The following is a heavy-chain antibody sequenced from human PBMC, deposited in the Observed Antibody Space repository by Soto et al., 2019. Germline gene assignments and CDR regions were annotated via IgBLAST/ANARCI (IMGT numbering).Heavy chain of an antibody. Sequence: PGVSLRLSCAASGFIFSSYAMHWVRQAPGKGLEWVAVISSDGNNKYYADSVKGRFTISRDNSKNTLYLQMNSLRAGNTAVYYCARRGYGMDVWGQGTTVTVSS. CDR3: ARRGYGMDV. CDR2: ISSDGNNK. V-gene: IGHV3-30-3*01. J-gene: IGHJ6*02. CDR1: GFIFSSYA.